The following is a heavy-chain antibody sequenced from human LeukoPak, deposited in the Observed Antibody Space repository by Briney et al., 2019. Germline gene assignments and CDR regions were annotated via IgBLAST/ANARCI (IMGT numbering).Heavy chain of an antibody. CDR1: GYTFTSYD. Sequence: ASVKVSXKASGYTFTSYDINWVRQATGQGLEWMGWMNPNSGNTGYAQKFQGRVTITRNTSISTAYMELSSLRSDDTAVYYCARAEGVAVAAHIDVWGKGTTVTVSS. V-gene: IGHV1-8*03. J-gene: IGHJ6*03. CDR3: ARAEGVAVAAHIDV. CDR2: MNPNSGNT. D-gene: IGHD2-15*01.